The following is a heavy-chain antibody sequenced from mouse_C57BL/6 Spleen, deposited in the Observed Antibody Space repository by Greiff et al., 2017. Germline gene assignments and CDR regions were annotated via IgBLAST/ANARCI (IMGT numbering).Heavy chain of an antibody. D-gene: IGHD1-1*01. CDR3: AKIVYWGSSCYAMDY. V-gene: IGHV14-3*01. Sequence: VQLQQSVAELVRPGASVKLSCTASGFNIKNTYMHWVKQRPEQGLEWIGRIDPANGNTKYAPKFQGKAPLTADPSSNTAYLQLSSLTSVDTANYYGAKIVYWGSSCYAMDYWGQGTSGTVSS. CDR2: IDPANGNT. J-gene: IGHJ4*01. CDR1: GFNIKNTY.